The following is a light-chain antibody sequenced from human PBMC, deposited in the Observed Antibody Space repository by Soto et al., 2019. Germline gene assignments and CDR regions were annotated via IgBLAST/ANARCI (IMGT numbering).Light chain of an antibody. CDR2: DAS. V-gene: IGKV3-11*01. Sequence: ETVLTQSPTTLSLSPGERATLSCRSSQSVSSYLAWYQQKPGQAPRLLIYDASKRATGIPARFSGSGSGTDFTLTISSLEPGDFAVYYCQQRYTWPSFGPGTKVDIK. CDR3: QQRYTWPS. J-gene: IGKJ3*01. CDR1: QSVSSY.